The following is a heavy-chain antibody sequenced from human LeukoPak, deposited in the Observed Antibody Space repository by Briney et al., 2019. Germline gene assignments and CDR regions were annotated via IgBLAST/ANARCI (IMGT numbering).Heavy chain of an antibody. V-gene: IGHV1-18*01. CDR2: ISAYNGNT. D-gene: IGHD3-9*01. CDR1: GYTFTSYG. J-gene: IGHJ6*03. Sequence: GASVKVSCKASGYTFTSYGISWVRQAPGQGLEWMGWISAYNGNTNYAQKLQGRVTMTTDTSTSTAYMELRSLRSDDTAVYYCARLGGGTYYDILTGYYRGGPVSYYYMDVWGKGTTVTVSS. CDR3: ARLGGGTYYDILTGYYRGGPVSYYYMDV.